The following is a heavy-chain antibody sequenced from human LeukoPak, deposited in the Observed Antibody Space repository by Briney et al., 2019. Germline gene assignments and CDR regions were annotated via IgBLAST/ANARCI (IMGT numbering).Heavy chain of an antibody. V-gene: IGHV3-48*03. CDR1: GFTFSSYD. CDR2: ISSSGSTI. J-gene: IGHJ4*02. CDR3: ARALRPDY. Sequence: SGGSLRLSCAASGFTFSSYDMNWVRQAPGKGLEWVSYISSSGSTIYYADSVKGRFTISRDNAKNSLYLQMSSLRVEDTAVYYCARALRPDYWGQGNLVTVSS.